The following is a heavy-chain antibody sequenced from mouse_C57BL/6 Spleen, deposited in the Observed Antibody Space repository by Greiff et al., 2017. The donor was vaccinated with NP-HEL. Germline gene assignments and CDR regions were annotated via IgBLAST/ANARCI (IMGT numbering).Heavy chain of an antibody. Sequence: QVQLQQPGTELVKPGASVKLSCKASGYTFTSYWMHWVKQRPGQGLEWIGNINPSNGGTNYNEKFKSKATLTVDKSSSTAYLQLSSLTSEDSAVYYCAGDEKNYGGFAYWGKGTLVTVSA. CDR2: INPSNGGT. V-gene: IGHV1-53*01. D-gene: IGHD1-1*02. CDR1: GYTFTSYW. CDR3: AGDEKNYGGFAY. J-gene: IGHJ3*01.